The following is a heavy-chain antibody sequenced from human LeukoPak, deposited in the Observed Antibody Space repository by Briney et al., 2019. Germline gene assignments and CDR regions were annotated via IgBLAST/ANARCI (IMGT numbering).Heavy chain of an antibody. CDR3: ASGLLMAGGTLDH. V-gene: IGHV3-74*01. CDR1: GFTFRSHW. Sequence: GGSLRLSCAASGFTFRSHWMHWVRQAPGKGLVWVSRLDTGGRTTTYADSVRGRFTISRDNAKDTLYLQMNSLRAEDTAVYYCASGLLMAGGTLDHWGRGTLVTVSS. J-gene: IGHJ4*02. CDR2: LDTGGRTT. D-gene: IGHD6-19*01.